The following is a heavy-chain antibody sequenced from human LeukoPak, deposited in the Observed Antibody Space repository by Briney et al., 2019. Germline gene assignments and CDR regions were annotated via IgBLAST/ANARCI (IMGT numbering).Heavy chain of an antibody. CDR3: ARRLGFKYYYDSSGYYRGAFDI. V-gene: IGHV4-4*09. Sequence: SETLSLTCTVSGGSISSYYWSWIRQPPGKGLEWIGYIYTSGSTNYTPPLKSRVTISVDTSKNQFSLKLSSVTAADTAVYYCARRLGFKYYYDSSGYYRGAFDIWGQGTMVTVSS. J-gene: IGHJ3*02. CDR1: GGSISSYY. D-gene: IGHD3-22*01. CDR2: IYTSGST.